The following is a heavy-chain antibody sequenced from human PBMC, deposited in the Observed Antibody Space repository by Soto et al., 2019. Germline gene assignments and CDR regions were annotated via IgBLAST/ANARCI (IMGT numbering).Heavy chain of an antibody. CDR3: ARDTETASMNFYYYYMDV. CDR2: ISAYNGNT. Sequence: VASVKVSCKASGYTFTSYGISWVRQAPGQGLEWMGWISAYNGNTNYAQKLQGRVTMTTDTSTSTAYMELRSLRSDDTAVYYCARDTETASMNFYYYYMDVWGKGATVTVSS. CDR1: GYTFTSYG. V-gene: IGHV1-18*01. J-gene: IGHJ6*03.